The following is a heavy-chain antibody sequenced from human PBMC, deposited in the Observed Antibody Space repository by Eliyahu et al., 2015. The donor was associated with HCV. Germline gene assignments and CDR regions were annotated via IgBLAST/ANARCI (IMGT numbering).Heavy chain of an antibody. CDR3: ARETGDIVVVVAAIPNNWFDP. CDR2: IIPIFGTA. CDR1: GGTFSSYA. J-gene: IGHJ5*02. V-gene: IGHV1-69*01. Sequence: QVQLVQSGAEVKKPGSSVKVSCKASGGTFSSYAIXWXRQAPGQGLEWMGGIIPIFGTANYAQKFQGRVTITADESTSTAYMELSSLRSEDTAVYYCARETGDIVVVVAAIPNNWFDPWGQGTLVTVSS. D-gene: IGHD2-15*01.